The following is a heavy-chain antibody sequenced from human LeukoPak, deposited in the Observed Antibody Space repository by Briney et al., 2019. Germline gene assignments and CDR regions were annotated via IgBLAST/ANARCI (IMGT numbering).Heavy chain of an antibody. CDR3: ARGHYDFWSGYYLAVDY. CDR2: IYYSGST. D-gene: IGHD3-3*01. Sequence: KPSQTLSLTCTVSGGSISSGDYYWSCIRQLPGKGLECIGYIYYSGSTYYNPSLKSRVTISVDTSKNQFSLKLSSVTAADTAVYYCARGHYDFWSGYYLAVDYWGQGTLVTVSS. J-gene: IGHJ4*02. CDR1: GGSISSGDYY. V-gene: IGHV4-30-4*01.